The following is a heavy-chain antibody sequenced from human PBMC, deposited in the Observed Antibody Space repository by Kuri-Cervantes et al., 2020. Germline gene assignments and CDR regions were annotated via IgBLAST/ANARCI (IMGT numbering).Heavy chain of an antibody. D-gene: IGHD5-24*01. Sequence: GGSLRLSCAASGFTFSSSWMHWVCQAPEKGLGWVADIKCDGSEKYYVDSVKGRLTISRDNAKNSLYLQMNSLRAEDTAVYYCARSGIMATYYYYGMDVWGQGTTVTVSS. CDR1: GFTFSSSW. CDR2: IKCDGSEK. J-gene: IGHJ6*02. CDR3: ARSGIMATYYYYGMDV. V-gene: IGHV3-52*01.